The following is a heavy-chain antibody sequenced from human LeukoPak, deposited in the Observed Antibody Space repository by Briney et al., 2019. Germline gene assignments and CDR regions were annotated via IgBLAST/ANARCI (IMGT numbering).Heavy chain of an antibody. D-gene: IGHD2-8*01. CDR1: GYIFTSYG. CDR2: INTYNGNT. V-gene: IGHV1-18*01. Sequence: ASVKVSCKASGYIFTSYGISWVRQAPGQGLDWMGWINTYNGNTKYIQKLQGRVTMTTDTSTSTAYMELRSLRSDDTAVYYCARDLVHHRLLATNYNWFDPWGQGTLVTVSS. CDR3: ARDLVHHRLLATNYNWFDP. J-gene: IGHJ5*02.